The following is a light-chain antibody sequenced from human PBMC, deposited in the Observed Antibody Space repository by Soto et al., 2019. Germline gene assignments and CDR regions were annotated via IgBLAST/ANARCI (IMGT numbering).Light chain of an antibody. J-gene: IGLJ1*01. CDR1: SSDVGGYNY. CDR3: SSYTSTDTLV. CDR2: EVI. V-gene: IGLV2-14*01. Sequence: QSVLPQPASVSGSPGQSITISCTGTSSDVGGYNYVSWYQQHQDKAPKLIICEVINRPSGVSNRFSGSKSGNTAWLTISGLQVADEADYYCSSYTSTDTLVFGTGTKVTVL.